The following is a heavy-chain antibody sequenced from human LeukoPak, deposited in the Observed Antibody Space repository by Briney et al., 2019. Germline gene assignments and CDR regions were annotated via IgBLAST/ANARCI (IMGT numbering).Heavy chain of an antibody. CDR3: AKSRDSSGYYIGY. CDR2: IYNDGTT. V-gene: IGHV3-23*03. CDR1: GFTFSSYW. J-gene: IGHJ4*02. Sequence: PGGSLRLSCAASGFTFSSYWMSWVRQAPGKGLEWVSVIYNDGTTYYADSVKGRFTISRDNSKNTLYLQMNSLRAEDTAVYYCAKSRDSSGYYIGYWGQGTLVTVSS. D-gene: IGHD3-22*01.